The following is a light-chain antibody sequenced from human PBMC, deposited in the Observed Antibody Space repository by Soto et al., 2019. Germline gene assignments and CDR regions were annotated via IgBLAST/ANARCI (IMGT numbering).Light chain of an antibody. V-gene: IGKV1-5*03. CDR1: QSIGEW. CDR2: KAS. CDR3: HQYNSYSPEWT. J-gene: IGKJ1*01. Sequence: DIQMTQSPSTLSASVGDRVTITCRASQSIGEWLAWYQQKPGKAPKLLIYKASTLESGVPSRFRGSGSGTDLALIITSLQPDDFATYYCHQYNSYSPEWTFGQGTKVESK.